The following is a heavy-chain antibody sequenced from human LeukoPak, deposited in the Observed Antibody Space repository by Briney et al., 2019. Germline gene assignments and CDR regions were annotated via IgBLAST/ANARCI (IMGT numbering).Heavy chain of an antibody. CDR2: ISTYNGKT. CDR1: GYTFTSNS. Sequence: ASVKVSCTASGYTFTSNSINWVRQAPGQGLEWMGRISTYNGKTGYAQKVQGRVTMTTDTSTSTAYMELRSLRSDDTAVYYCARDRWRDGSSSFDNWGQGTLVTVSS. V-gene: IGHV1-18*01. D-gene: IGHD6-6*01. CDR3: ARDRWRDGSSSFDN. J-gene: IGHJ4*02.